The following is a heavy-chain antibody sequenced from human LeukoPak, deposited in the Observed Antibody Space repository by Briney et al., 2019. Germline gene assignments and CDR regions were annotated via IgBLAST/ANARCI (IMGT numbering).Heavy chain of an antibody. V-gene: IGHV4-30-4*08. CDR1: GGSISSGDYY. Sequence: PSETLSLTCTVSGGSISSGDYYWSWIRQPPGKGLEWIGYIYYSGSTYYNPSLKSRVTISVDTSKNQFSLMLSSVTAADTAVYYCARGRDPEGTAMVTDGAFDIWGQGTMVTVSS. CDR2: IYYSGST. D-gene: IGHD5-18*01. J-gene: IGHJ3*02. CDR3: ARGRDPEGTAMVTDGAFDI.